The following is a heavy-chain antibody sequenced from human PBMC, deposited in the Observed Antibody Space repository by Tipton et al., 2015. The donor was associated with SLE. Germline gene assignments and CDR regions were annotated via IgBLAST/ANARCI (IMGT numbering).Heavy chain of an antibody. CDR1: GGSISSYY. D-gene: IGHD3-3*01. Sequence: TLSLTCTVSGGSISSYYWSWIRQPPGKGLEWIGDIYYSGSTNYNPSLKSRVTISVDTSKNQFSLKLSSVTAADTAVYYCATYDFWSGYYWGQGTLVTVSS. CDR3: ATYDFWSGYY. J-gene: IGHJ4*02. V-gene: IGHV4-59*01. CDR2: IYYSGST.